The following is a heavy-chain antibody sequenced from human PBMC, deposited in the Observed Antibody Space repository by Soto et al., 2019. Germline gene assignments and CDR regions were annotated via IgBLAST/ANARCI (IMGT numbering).Heavy chain of an antibody. CDR3: AGDRQPWGYYYYGMDV. D-gene: IGHD3-16*01. Sequence: GGSLRLSCAASGFTFSSYWMSWVRQAPGKGLEWVAYIKQDGSEKYYVDSVKGRFTISRDNAKNSLCLQMNSLRAEDTAVYYCAGDRQPWGYYYYGMDVWGHGTTVTVSS. J-gene: IGHJ6*02. CDR1: GFTFSSYW. V-gene: IGHV3-7*01. CDR2: IKQDGSEK.